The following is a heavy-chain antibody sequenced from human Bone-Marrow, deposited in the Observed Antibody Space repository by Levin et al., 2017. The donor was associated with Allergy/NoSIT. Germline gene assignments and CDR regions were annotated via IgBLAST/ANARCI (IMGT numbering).Heavy chain of an antibody. Sequence: GGSLRLSCRGSGFDFNTHDMNWVRQAPGQGLEWVSSISGNSHYVYYADSVKGRFSISRDNAKNSMFLHMNSLRVEATAVYYCARSQGRSGWSYYYYGMDVWGRGTTLTVSS. D-gene: IGHD6-19*01. CDR3: ARSQGRSGWSYYYYGMDV. CDR2: ISGNSHYV. V-gene: IGHV3-21*06. CDR1: GFDFNTHD. J-gene: IGHJ6*02.